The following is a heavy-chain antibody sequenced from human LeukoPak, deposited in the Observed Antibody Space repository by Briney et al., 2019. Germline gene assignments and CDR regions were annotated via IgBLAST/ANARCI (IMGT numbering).Heavy chain of an antibody. CDR3: AVTIFGLDYYFYTMDV. Sequence: PSETLSLTCAVSGDTISSGAYYWDWVLQPPGQGLEWIGYISNSGNTYYNPSLKSRVTISLDTSKNHFSLNLSSVTAADTAVYYCAVTIFGLDYYFYTMDVWGQGTTVTVSS. V-gene: IGHV4-30-4*01. CDR1: GDTISSGAYY. CDR2: ISNSGNT. J-gene: IGHJ6*02. D-gene: IGHD3-3*01.